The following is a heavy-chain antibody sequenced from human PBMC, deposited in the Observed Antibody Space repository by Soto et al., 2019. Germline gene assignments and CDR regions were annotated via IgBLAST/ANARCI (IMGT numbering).Heavy chain of an antibody. V-gene: IGHV4-39*01. D-gene: IGHD6-13*01. CDR1: GGSISSSGYY. CDR3: GRRGAAAGILFDY. CDR2: IYYSGST. Sequence: PSETLSLTCTGSGGSISSSGYYWVWIRQPPWKGLEGIGSIYYSGSTYYNPALKSRVTISVDTSKNQFSLKLSPVTAADTAVYYCGRRGAAAGILFDYWGQGXLVTVYS. J-gene: IGHJ4*02.